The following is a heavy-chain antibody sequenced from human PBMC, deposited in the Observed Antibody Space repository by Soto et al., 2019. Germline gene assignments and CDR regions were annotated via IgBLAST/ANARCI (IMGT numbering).Heavy chain of an antibody. V-gene: IGHV4-59*01. CDR1: GGSISSYY. Sequence: SETLSLTCTVSGGSISSYYWSWIRQPPGKGLEWIGYIYYSGSTNYNPSLKSRVTISVDTSKNQFSLKLSSVTAADTAGYYCAREGSHGYYDSSGSNCFDPWGQGTLVTVSS. J-gene: IGHJ5*02. CDR2: IYYSGST. D-gene: IGHD3-22*01. CDR3: AREGSHGYYDSSGSNCFDP.